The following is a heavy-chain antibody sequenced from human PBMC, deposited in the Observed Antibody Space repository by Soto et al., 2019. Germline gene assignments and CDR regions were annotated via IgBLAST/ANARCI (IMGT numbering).Heavy chain of an antibody. J-gene: IGHJ6*02. CDR1: GGSFSGYY. D-gene: IGHD3-10*01. V-gene: IGHV4-34*01. Sequence: PSETLSLTCAVYGGSFSGYYWSWIRQPPGKGLEWIGEINHSGSTNYNPSLKSRVTISVDTSKNQFSLKLSSVTAADTAVYYCARGVRGVIIGYYYYGMDVWGQGTTVT. CDR2: INHSGST. CDR3: ARGVRGVIIGYYYYGMDV.